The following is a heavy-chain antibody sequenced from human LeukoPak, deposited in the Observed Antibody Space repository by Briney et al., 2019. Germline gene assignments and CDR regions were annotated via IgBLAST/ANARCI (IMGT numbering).Heavy chain of an antibody. D-gene: IGHD6-19*01. Sequence: SVKVSCTASGGTFSSYAISWVRQAPGQGLEWMGGIIPIFGTANYAQKFQGRVTITADESTSTAYMELSSLRSEDTAVYYCAKGWGNIAVALNDAFDIWGQGTMVTVSS. CDR3: AKGWGNIAVALNDAFDI. V-gene: IGHV1-69*13. CDR1: GGTFSSYA. CDR2: IIPIFGTA. J-gene: IGHJ3*02.